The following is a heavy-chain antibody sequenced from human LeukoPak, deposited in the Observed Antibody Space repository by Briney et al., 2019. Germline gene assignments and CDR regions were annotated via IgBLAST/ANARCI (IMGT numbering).Heavy chain of an antibody. V-gene: IGHV4-34*01. CDR3: ARAGRNYRRFSSWYDDLGFDP. J-gene: IGHJ5*02. CDR1: GFTFSSYT. Sequence: GSLRLSCAASGFTFSSYTMNWVRQAPGKGLEWIGEINHSGSTNYNPSLKSRVTISVDTSKNQFSLKLSSVTAADTAVYYCARAGRNYRRFSSWYDDLGFDPWGQGTLVTVSS. D-gene: IGHD6-13*01. CDR2: INHSGST.